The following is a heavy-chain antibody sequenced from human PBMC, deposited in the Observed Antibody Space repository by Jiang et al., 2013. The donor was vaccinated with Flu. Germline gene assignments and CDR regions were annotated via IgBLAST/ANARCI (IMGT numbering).Heavy chain of an antibody. V-gene: IGHV2-5*08. J-gene: IGHJ3*02. CDR2: IYWNDDR. CDR3: AHRFQDIVVVVAATGDAFDI. D-gene: IGHD2-15*01. Sequence: KPTQTLTLTCTFSGFSLSTSGMCVSWIRQPPGKALEWLALIYWNDDRRYSPSLKSRLTITKDTSKNQVVLTMTNMDPVDTATYYCAHRFQDIVVVVAATGDAFDIWGQGTMVTVSS. CDR1: GFSLSTSGMC.